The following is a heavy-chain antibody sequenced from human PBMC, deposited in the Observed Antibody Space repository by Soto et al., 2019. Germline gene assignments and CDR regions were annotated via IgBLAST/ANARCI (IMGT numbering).Heavy chain of an antibody. V-gene: IGHV3-21*01. J-gene: IGHJ4*02. CDR1: GFTLSSYS. CDR2: ISSSSSYI. D-gene: IGHD3-16*01. CDR3: ARDWGGEGTFDY. Sequence: EVQLVESGGGLVKPGGSLRLSCAASGFTLSSYSMNWVRQAPGKGLEWVSSISSSSSYIYYADSVKGRFTIARDNAKNSLYLQINSLGAEDKAVYYCARDWGGEGTFDYWGQGTLVTVSS.